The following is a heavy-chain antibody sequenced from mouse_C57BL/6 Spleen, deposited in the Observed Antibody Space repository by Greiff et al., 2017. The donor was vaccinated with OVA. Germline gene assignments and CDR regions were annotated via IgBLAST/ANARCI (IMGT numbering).Heavy chain of an antibody. CDR2: ISSGSSTI. D-gene: IGHD1-3*01. J-gene: IGHJ1*03. CDR3: ARNYRGWYFDV. CDR1: GFTFSDYG. V-gene: IGHV5-17*01. Sequence: DVMLVESGGGLVKPGGSLKLSCAASGFTFSDYGMHWVRQAPEKGLEWVAYISSGSSTIYYADTVKGRFTISRDNAKNTLFLQMTSLRSEDTAMYYCARNYRGWYFDVWGTGTTVTVSS.